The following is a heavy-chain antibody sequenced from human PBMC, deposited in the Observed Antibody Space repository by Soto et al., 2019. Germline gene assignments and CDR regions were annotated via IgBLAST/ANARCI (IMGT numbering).Heavy chain of an antibody. CDR3: ARDIVVVVAATGRFNYYYYGMDV. CDR2: IKQDGSEK. D-gene: IGHD2-15*01. CDR1: GFTFSSYW. J-gene: IGHJ6*02. Sequence: SLRLSCAASGFTFSSYWMSWVRQAPGKGLEWVANIKQDGSEKYYVDSVKGRFTISRDNAKNSLYLQMNSLRAEDTAVYYCARDIVVVVAATGRFNYYYYGMDVWGQGTTVTVSS. V-gene: IGHV3-7*01.